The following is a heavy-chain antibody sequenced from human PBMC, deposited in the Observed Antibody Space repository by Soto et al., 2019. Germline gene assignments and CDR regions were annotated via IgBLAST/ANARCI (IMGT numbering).Heavy chain of an antibody. CDR3: ARGRGDGYNQHWYFDL. V-gene: IGHV4-34*01. D-gene: IGHD3-10*01. Sequence: QVHLQQWGAGLLKPSETLSLTCAVYGGAFSGYYWRWIRQPPGKGLEWIWEINHSGSTNYNRSLKTRVSISVGTSNNHFSLKLSSVTAADPAVYYCARGRGDGYNQHWYFDLWGRGTLVTVSS. CDR1: GGAFSGYY. J-gene: IGHJ2*01. CDR2: INHSGST.